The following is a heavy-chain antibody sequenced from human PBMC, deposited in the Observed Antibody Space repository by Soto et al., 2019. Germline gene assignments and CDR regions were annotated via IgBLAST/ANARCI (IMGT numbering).Heavy chain of an antibody. D-gene: IGHD3-3*01. CDR3: PSGPTFGR. Sequence: QLQLQESGSGLVKPSQTLSLTCAVSGGSISSGGYSWSWIRQPPGKGLEWSGYIYHSGRTYYKPYLKRRVXXSADRSKMQLCRKLRAVTAADPAVYYCPSGPTFGRWGQGPLVSVSS. V-gene: IGHV4-30-2*01. CDR2: IYHSGRT. CDR1: GGSISSGGYS. J-gene: IGHJ4*02.